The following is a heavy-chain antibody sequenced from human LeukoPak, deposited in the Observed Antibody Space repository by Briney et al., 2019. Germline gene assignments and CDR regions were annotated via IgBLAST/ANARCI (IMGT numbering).Heavy chain of an antibody. CDR2: IIPIFGTA. Sequence: SVKVSCKASGGTFSSYAISWVRQAPGQGLEWMGGIIPIFGTATYAQQFQGRVTITADKSTSTAYMELSSLRSEDTAVYYCATSARGTAMANYYYYGMDVWGKGTTVTVSS. D-gene: IGHD5-18*01. CDR1: GGTFSSYA. CDR3: ATSARGTAMANYYYYGMDV. V-gene: IGHV1-69*06. J-gene: IGHJ6*04.